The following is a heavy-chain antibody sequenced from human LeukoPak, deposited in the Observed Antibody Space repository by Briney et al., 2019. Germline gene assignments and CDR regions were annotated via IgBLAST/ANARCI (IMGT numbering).Heavy chain of an antibody. CDR1: GFFISRHY. Sequence: PGGSLRLSCAASGFFISRHYMSWVRQAPGKGLEWVANIKQDGSDKYYVDSVRGRFTISRDNAKNSLYLQMNSLRAEDTAVYYCAREIGVGAVDYWGQGTLVTVSS. J-gene: IGHJ4*02. CDR2: IKQDGSDK. CDR3: AREIGVGAVDY. V-gene: IGHV3-7*01. D-gene: IGHD1-26*01.